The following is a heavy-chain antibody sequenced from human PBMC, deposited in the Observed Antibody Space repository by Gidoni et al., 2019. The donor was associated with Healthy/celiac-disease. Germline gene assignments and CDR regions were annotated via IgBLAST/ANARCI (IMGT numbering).Heavy chain of an antibody. Sequence: QLQLQESGPGLVKPSETLSLTCAVSGGSISSSSYYWGWIRQPPGKGLEWIGSIYYSGSTYYNPSLKSRVTISVDTSKNQFSLKLSSVTAADTAVYYCARQYYDFWSGYYSNWYFDLWGRGTLVTVSS. V-gene: IGHV4-39*01. CDR1: GGSISSSSYY. D-gene: IGHD3-3*01. J-gene: IGHJ2*01. CDR2: IYYSGST. CDR3: ARQYYDFWSGYYSNWYFDL.